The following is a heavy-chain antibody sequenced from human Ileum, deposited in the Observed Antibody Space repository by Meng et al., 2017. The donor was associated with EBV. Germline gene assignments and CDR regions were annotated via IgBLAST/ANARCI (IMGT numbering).Heavy chain of an antibody. CDR1: GFTFSNYG. D-gene: IGHD2-21*02. J-gene: IGHJ4*02. CDR2: IWYDGSNK. CDR3: ARDDCNSGYCLTY. Sequence: VHLVESEGGVVQPGRSLRHHCAASGFTFSNYGFPWVRQAPGKGLEWVALIWYDGSNKYYADSVKGRYTVSRDNSETTLYLQMDSLRAEDTAMYYCARDDCNSGYCLTYWGQGTLVTVSS. V-gene: IGHV3-33*01.